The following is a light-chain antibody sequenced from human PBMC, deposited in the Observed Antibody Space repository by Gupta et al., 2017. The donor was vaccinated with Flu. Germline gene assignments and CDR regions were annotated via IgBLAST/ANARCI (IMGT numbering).Light chain of an antibody. CDR2: VYT. CDR3: QSYDSSLRGV. V-gene: IGLV1-40*01. Sequence: SSSISGSGYDLHLHQQLPGTPPKLLNYVYTNRPAVFPARFSGSKSGTSASLAITGLDAEEEADYYGQSYDSSLRGVFGGGTKLTVL. J-gene: IGLJ3*02. CDR1: SSISGSGYD.